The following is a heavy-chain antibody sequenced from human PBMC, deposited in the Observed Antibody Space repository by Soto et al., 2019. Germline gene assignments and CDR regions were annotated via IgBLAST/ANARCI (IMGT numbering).Heavy chain of an antibody. J-gene: IGHJ6*02. D-gene: IGHD6-25*01. CDR2: ISSSGSTI. CDR3: ARGSAQTRYYYGMDV. V-gene: IGHV3-48*03. Sequence: PGGSLRLSCEASGFTFRSYDMHWVRQAPGKGLEWVSYISSSGSTIYYADSVKGRFTISRDNAKNSLYLQMNSLRAEDTAVYYCARGSAQTRYYYGMDVWGQGTTVTVSS. CDR1: GFTFRSYD.